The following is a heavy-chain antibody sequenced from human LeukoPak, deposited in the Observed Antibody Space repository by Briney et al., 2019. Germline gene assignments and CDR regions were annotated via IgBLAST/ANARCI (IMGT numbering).Heavy chain of an antibody. CDR2: INHSGST. D-gene: IGHD1-26*01. CDR3: ARLIVGATPEY. Sequence: SETLSLTCAVYGGSFSAYYWSWIRQPPGKGLEWIAEINHSGSTNYNPSLKSRVTISVDTSKNQFSLRLSSVTAADTAVYYCARLIVGATPEYWGQGTLVTVFS. V-gene: IGHV4-34*01. CDR1: GGSFSAYY. J-gene: IGHJ4*02.